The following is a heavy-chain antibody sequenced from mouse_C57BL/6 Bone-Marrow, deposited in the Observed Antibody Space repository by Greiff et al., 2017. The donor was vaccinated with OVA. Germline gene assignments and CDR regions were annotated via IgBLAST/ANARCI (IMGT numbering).Heavy chain of an antibody. V-gene: IGHV7-1*01. J-gene: IGHJ3*01. CDR2: SRNKANDYTT. CDR1: GFTFSDFY. CDR3: ARDADYGSSRGFAY. Sequence: EVNVVESGGGLVQSGRSLRLSCATSGFTFSDFYMEWVRQAPGKGLEWIAASRNKANDYTTEYSASVKGRFIVSRDTSQSILYLQMNALRAEDTAIYYCARDADYGSSRGFAYWGQGTLVTVSA. D-gene: IGHD1-1*01.